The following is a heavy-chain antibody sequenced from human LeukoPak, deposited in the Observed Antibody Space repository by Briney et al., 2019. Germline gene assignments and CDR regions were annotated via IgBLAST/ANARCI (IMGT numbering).Heavy chain of an antibody. CDR3: AKDTRYCSSTSCYPEVPPFDAFDI. CDR2: ICWNIGSI. D-gene: IGHD2-2*01. Sequence: GGSLRLSCAAAGITFDDYAMHWVRRAPGKGLALVSGICWNIGSIGYADSVKGRFTISRDNAKNSLYLQMNSLRAEDTALYYCAKDTRYCSSTSCYPEVPPFDAFDIWGQGTMVTVSS. V-gene: IGHV3-9*01. CDR1: GITFDDYA. J-gene: IGHJ3*02.